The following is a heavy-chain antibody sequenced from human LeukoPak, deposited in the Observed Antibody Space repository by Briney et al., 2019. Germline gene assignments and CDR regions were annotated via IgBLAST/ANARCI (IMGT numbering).Heavy chain of an antibody. CDR3: ARMVVDLNFDY. CDR1: GGSISSSSYY. V-gene: IGHV4-39*01. J-gene: IGHJ4*02. D-gene: IGHD2-15*01. Sequence: SETLSLTCTVSGGSISSSSYYWGWIRQPPGKGLEWIGSIYCSGSTYYNPSLKSRVTISVDTSKNQFSLKLSSVTAADTAVYYCARMVVDLNFDYWGQGTLVTVSX. CDR2: IYCSGST.